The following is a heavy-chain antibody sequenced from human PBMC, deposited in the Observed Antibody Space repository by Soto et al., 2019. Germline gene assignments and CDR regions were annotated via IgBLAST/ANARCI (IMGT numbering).Heavy chain of an antibody. V-gene: IGHV1-18*01. CDR1: GYIFTNYG. D-gene: IGHD3-10*01. J-gene: IGHJ4*02. CDR2: ISTYNGHT. CDR3: ARGGRQWFDSGEDY. Sequence: ASVKVSCKASGYIFTNYGITWVRQAPGQGLEWMGWISTYNGHTNYAQNLQGRVTMTTDTSTSTAYMELRSLNSDDTAMYYCARGGRQWFDSGEDYWGQGTPVTVSS.